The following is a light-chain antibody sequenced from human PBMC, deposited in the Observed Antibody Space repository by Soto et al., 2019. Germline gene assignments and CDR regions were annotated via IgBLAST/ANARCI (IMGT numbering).Light chain of an antibody. CDR2: WAS. Sequence: DIVMTQSPDSLAVSLGERATINCKSSQTVLYSSNNKNYLAWYQQKPGQPPKLLIYWASTRQSGVPDRFSGSGSGTDFTLTISSLQAEDVAVYYCQQYYSTPLIFGGGTKVEL. CDR1: QTVLYSSNNKNY. J-gene: IGKJ4*01. V-gene: IGKV4-1*01. CDR3: QQYYSTPLI.